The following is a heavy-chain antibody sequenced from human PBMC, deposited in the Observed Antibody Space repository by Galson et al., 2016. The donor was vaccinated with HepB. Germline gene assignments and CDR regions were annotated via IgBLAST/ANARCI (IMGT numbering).Heavy chain of an antibody. J-gene: IGHJ6*02. CDR2: ISYDGSNK. D-gene: IGHD3-10*01. Sequence: SLRLSCAASGFTFRSYAMHWVRQAPGKGLEWVAVISYDGSNKYYADPVKGRFTISRDKSKNTLYLQMNSLRAEDTAVYYCAKSIRGDDYYPFYYYSMDVWGQGTTVTVSS. V-gene: IGHV3-30-3*02. CDR3: AKSIRGDDYYPFYYYSMDV. CDR1: GFTFRSYA.